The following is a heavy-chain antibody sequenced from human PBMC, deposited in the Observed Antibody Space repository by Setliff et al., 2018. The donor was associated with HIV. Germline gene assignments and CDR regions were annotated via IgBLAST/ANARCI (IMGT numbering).Heavy chain of an antibody. CDR3: AREDKYGYSSSWYNY. J-gene: IGHJ4*02. V-gene: IGHV4-61*09. D-gene: IGHD6-13*01. CDR2: IYSIENT. Sequence: PSETLSLTCTASGGSFSSGNYYWSWIRQPAGKGLEWIGHIYSIENTNYNPSLKSRVTISVDTSKNQFSLKLRSLTAADTAVYYCAREDKYGYSSSWYNYWGQGALVTVSS. CDR1: GGSFSSGNYY.